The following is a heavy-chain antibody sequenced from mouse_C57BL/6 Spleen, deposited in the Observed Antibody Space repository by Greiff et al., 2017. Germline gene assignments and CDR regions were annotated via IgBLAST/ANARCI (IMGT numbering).Heavy chain of an antibody. J-gene: IGHJ1*03. D-gene: IGHD1-1*01. CDR1: GFSFNTYA. Sequence: EVHLVESGGGLVQPKGSLKLSCAASGFSFNTYAMNWVRQAPGKGLEWVAHIRSKSNNYATYYADSVKDRFTISRDDSESMLYLQMNNLKTEDTAMYYCVREGMTTVPGFGVWGTGTTVTVAS. CDR3: VREGMTTVPGFGV. CDR2: IRSKSNNYAT. V-gene: IGHV10-1*01.